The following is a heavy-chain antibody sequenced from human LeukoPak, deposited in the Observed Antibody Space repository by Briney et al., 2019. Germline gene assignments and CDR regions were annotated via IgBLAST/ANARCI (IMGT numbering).Heavy chain of an antibody. CDR2: IYHSGST. CDR1: GGSISSSNW. V-gene: IGHV4-4*02. Sequence: SETLSLTCAVSGGSISSSNWWSWVRQPPGKGLEWIGEIYHSGSTNYNPSLKSRVTISVDRSKNQFSLKLSSVTAADTAVYYCARVVVTANDAFDIWGQGTMVTVSS. CDR3: ARVVVTANDAFDI. D-gene: IGHD2-21*02. J-gene: IGHJ3*02.